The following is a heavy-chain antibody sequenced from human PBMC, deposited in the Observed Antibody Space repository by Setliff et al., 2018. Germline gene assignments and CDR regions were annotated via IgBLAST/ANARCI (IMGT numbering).Heavy chain of an antibody. CDR2: IHHSGST. J-gene: IGHJ4*02. Sequence: SETLSLTCAVYDGSFSGYYWSWIRQPPAKGLERMGEIHHSGSTTYNPSLTRRVPISLEMSKNQFSLTLSAVPAPDTAVYYCGLWSHNYHDDYWGQGTLGTVSS. V-gene: IGHV4-34*01. CDR1: DGSFSGYY. D-gene: IGHD3-16*01. CDR3: GLWSHNYHDDY.